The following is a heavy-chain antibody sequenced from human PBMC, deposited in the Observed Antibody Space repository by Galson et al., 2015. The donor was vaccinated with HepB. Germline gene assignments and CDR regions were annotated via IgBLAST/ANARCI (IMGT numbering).Heavy chain of an antibody. J-gene: IGHJ5*02. V-gene: IGHV1-18*01. CDR1: GYTFSNYG. Sequence: SVKVSCKASGYTFSNYGISWVRQAPGQGLEWMGWISAHNGNINYAQKFQGRVTMTTDTSTSTTYMELRSLRSDDTAVYYCARATHPRISVSGTVRRFDPWGQGTLVTVSS. CDR2: ISAHNGNI. CDR3: ARATHPRISVSGTVRRFDP. D-gene: IGHD6-19*01.